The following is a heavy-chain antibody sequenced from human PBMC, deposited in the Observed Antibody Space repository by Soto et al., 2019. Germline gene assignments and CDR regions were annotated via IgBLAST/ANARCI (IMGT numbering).Heavy chain of an antibody. J-gene: IGHJ5*02. V-gene: IGHV3-74*01. CDR1: GFTFSSYW. CDR2: INSDGSST. Sequence: EVQLVESGGGLVQPGGSLRLSCAASGFTFSSYWMHWVRQAPGKGLVWVSRINSDGSSTSYADSVKGRFTISRDNAKNKLYLQMNSLRAEDTAVYYCARDLEGPLYSSSSEWFDPWGQGTLVTVSS. D-gene: IGHD6-6*01. CDR3: ARDLEGPLYSSSSEWFDP.